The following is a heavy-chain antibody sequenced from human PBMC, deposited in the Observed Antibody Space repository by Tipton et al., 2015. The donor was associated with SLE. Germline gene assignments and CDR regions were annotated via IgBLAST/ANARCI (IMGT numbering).Heavy chain of an antibody. CDR1: SGSIDRADSY. V-gene: IGHV4-30-4*01. CDR2: IHNSGQT. Sequence: TLSLTCTASSGSIDRADSYWSWIRHSPEKGLERIGYIHNSGQTHYNPSVESRLSLSLDTSKNQFSLRLNSVTAADTAVYYCARSMLEPTRRYFDYWGQGILVTVSS. CDR3: ARSMLEPTRRYFDY. D-gene: IGHD1-1*01. J-gene: IGHJ4*02.